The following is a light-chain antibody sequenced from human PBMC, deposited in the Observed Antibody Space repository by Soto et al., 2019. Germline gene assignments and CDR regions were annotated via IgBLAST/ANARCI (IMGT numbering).Light chain of an antibody. V-gene: IGKV3-15*01. CDR3: QHYSNWPPT. CDR2: YAS. CDR1: ESVHRN. J-gene: IGKJ1*01. Sequence: EMVMTQSPATLSVSPRERVTLSCRASESVHRNLAWYQQKPGQGPSLLIYYASTRATGVPDRFTGSGSGTEFTLTISSLQSEDFGVYHCQHYSNWPPTFGPGTKVEIK.